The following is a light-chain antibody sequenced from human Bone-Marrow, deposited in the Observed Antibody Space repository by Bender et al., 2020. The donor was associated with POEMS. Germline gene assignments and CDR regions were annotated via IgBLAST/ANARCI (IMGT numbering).Light chain of an antibody. V-gene: IGLV3-25*03. CDR1: SIGTKN. Sequence: SYELTQPLSVSVALGQTARVTCGGQSIGTKNVHWYQQRPGQAPLLVMFKDNERPSGIPERFSGSRSGTTVTLTIRGVQAEDEADYYCQSADSSGSSLVFGGGTKLTVL. J-gene: IGLJ2*01. CDR2: KDN. CDR3: QSADSSGSSLV.